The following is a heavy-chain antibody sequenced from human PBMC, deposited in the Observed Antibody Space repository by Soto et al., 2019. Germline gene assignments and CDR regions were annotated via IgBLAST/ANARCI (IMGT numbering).Heavy chain of an antibody. CDR1: GGSISSSSYY. CDR2: IYYSGST. V-gene: IGHV4-39*07. Sequence: SETLSRTCTVSGGSISSSSYYWGWIRQPPGKGLEWIGSIYYSGSTYYNPSLKSRVTISVDTSKNQVSLNLTSLTAADTAIYYCTRANWYSEYWGQGTLVTVSS. D-gene: IGHD7-27*01. J-gene: IGHJ4*02. CDR3: TRANWYSEY.